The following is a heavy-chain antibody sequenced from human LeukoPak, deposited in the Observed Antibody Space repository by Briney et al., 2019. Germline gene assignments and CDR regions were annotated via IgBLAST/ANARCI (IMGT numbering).Heavy chain of an antibody. J-gene: IGHJ2*01. CDR2: IYYSGST. CDR1: GDSISSYY. V-gene: IGHV4-59*01. CDR3: ARSRDYYDSSGYYSWWFFDL. Sequence: SETLSLTCTVSGDSISSYYWSWIRQPPGKGLEWIGYIYYSGSTNYNPSLKSRVTISVDTPKNQFSLKLSSVTAADTAVYYCARSRDYYDSSGYYSWWFFDLWGRGTLVTVSS. D-gene: IGHD3-22*01.